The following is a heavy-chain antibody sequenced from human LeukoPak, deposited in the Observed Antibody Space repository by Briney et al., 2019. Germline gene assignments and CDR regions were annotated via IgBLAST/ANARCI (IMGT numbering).Heavy chain of an antibody. CDR3: ARVGEWGVFDI. D-gene: IGHD1-26*01. J-gene: IGHJ3*02. CDR1: GFTFSTYD. Sequence: GGSLRLSCAASGFTFSTYDMHWVRQPTGKGLEWVSGIGNVGDTHYRGSVKGRFTISRENAKSSLYLQMNNLRAGDTALYYCARVGEWGVFDIWGQGTMVTVSS. V-gene: IGHV3-13*01. CDR2: IGNVGDT.